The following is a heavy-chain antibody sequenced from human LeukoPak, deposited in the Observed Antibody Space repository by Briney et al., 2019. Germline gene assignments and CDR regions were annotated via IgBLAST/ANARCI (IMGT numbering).Heavy chain of an antibody. CDR2: ISGSGGRT. D-gene: IGHD3-22*01. V-gene: IGHV3-23*01. Sequence: GGSLRLSCAASGFTFSSYAMSWVRQAPGKGLEWVSAISGSGGRTYYADSVKGRFPISRDNSKNTLYLQLNSLRAEDTAVYYCAKDRLGHYYDSLNYWGQGTLVTVSS. J-gene: IGHJ4*02. CDR1: GFTFSSYA. CDR3: AKDRLGHYYDSLNY.